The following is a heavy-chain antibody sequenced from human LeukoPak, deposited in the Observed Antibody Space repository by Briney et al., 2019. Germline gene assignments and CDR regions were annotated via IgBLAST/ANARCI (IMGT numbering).Heavy chain of an antibody. J-gene: IGHJ4*02. CDR3: ARGGYTGNSDYYFDY. Sequence: PGRSLRLSCAASGFTFSSYGMHWVRQAPGKGLEWVAVISYDGSNKYYADSVKGRFTISRDNSKNTLYLQMNSLRAEDTAVYYCARGGYTGNSDYYFDYWGQGTLVTVSS. D-gene: IGHD5-12*01. CDR1: GFTFSSYG. CDR2: ISYDGSNK. V-gene: IGHV3-30*03.